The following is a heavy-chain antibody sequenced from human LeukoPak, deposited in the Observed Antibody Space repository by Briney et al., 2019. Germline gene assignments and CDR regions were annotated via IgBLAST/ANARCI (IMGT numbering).Heavy chain of an antibody. D-gene: IGHD3-22*01. CDR1: GFTLSSYE. Sequence: GGSLRLSCAASGFTLSSYEMNWVRQAPGKGLEWVSYISSSGSTIYYADSVKGRFTISRDNAKNSLYLQMNSLRAEDTAVYYCARGGYYYDSSGYYYGGLWDYWGQGTLVTVSS. CDR3: ARGGYYYDSSGYYYGGLWDY. CDR2: ISSSGSTI. V-gene: IGHV3-48*03. J-gene: IGHJ4*02.